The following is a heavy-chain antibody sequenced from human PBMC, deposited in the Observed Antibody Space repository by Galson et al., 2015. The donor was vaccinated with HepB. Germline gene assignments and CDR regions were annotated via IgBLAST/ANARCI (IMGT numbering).Heavy chain of an antibody. CDR1: GFTFSSYN. CDR2: ISTSTRYI. Sequence: SLRLSCAPSGFTFSSYNMNWVRQAPGKGLEWVSFISTSTRYIYYADSVKGRLTVSRDSAKNSLYLQMNSLRAEDTAVYYCARMLGSCTSTSCSPDFDLWGRGTLVTVSS. D-gene: IGHD2-2*01. J-gene: IGHJ2*01. CDR3: ARMLGSCTSTSCSPDFDL. V-gene: IGHV3-21*01.